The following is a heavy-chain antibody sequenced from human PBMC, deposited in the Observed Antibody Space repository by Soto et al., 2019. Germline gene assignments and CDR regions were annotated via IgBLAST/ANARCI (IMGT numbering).Heavy chain of an antibody. D-gene: IGHD3-22*01. J-gene: IGHJ5*02. Sequence: ASVKVSCKASGYTFTGYYMHWVRQAPGQGLEWMGWINPNSGGTNYAQKFQGRVTMTRDTSISTAYMELSRLRSDDTAVYYCARTYYDSSGYYGGFDPWGQGTLVTVSS. V-gene: IGHV1-2*02. CDR2: INPNSGGT. CDR1: GYTFTGYY. CDR3: ARTYYDSSGYYGGFDP.